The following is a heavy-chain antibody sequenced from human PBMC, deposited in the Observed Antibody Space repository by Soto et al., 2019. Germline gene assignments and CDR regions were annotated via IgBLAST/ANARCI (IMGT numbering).Heavy chain of an antibody. Sequence: QVQLVQSGAEVKKPGASVKVSCKASGYTFTSYGVSWVRQAPGRGLEWMGWISAYNGSTNYAQKLQGRVTMTTDTSTSTAYMELSSLRSDDMAVYYCARVAGYRSGWWTNNDHWGQGTLVTVSS. CDR3: ARVAGYRSGWWTNNDH. CDR1: GYTFTSYG. V-gene: IGHV1-18*03. CDR2: ISAYNGST. D-gene: IGHD6-19*01. J-gene: IGHJ4*02.